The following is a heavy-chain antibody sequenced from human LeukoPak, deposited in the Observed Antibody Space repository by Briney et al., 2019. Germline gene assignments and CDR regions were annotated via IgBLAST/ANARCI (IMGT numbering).Heavy chain of an antibody. CDR3: ARGEAARPGSGYYYYYYMDV. V-gene: IGHV1-46*01. CDR1: GYTFTSYY. D-gene: IGHD6-6*01. J-gene: IGHJ6*03. Sequence: ASVKVSCKASGYTFTSYYMHWVRQAPGQGLEWMGIINPSGGSTSYAQKFQGRVTMTSDTSTSTVYMELSSLRSEDTAVYYCARGEAARPGSGYYYYYYMDVWGKGTTVTVS. CDR2: INPSGGST.